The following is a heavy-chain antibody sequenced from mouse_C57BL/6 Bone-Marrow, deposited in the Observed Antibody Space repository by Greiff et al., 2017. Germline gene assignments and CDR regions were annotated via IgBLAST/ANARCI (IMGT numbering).Heavy chain of an antibody. V-gene: IGHV14-4*01. D-gene: IGHD1-1*01. Sequence: DVQLQESGAELVRPGASVKLSCTASGFNIKDDYMHWVKQRPEQGLEWIGWIDPENGDTEYASKFQGKATITADTSSNTAYLQLSSLTSEDTAVDYCTTGVDYWYFDVWGTGTTVTVSS. CDR3: TTGVDYWYFDV. CDR1: GFNIKDDY. J-gene: IGHJ1*03. CDR2: IDPENGDT.